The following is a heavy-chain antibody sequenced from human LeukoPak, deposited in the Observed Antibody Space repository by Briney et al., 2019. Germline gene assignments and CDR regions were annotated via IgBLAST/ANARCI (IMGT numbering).Heavy chain of an antibody. D-gene: IGHD3-10*01. J-gene: IGHJ6*02. Sequence: GGSLRLSCVVSGFTFSSHWMSWVRQAPGKGLEWVANIKEDGSEKYYVDSVKGRFTISRDNAKRSLYLQMDSLRAEDTAVYYCARDELGSGSYDGFYYYYYGMDVWGQGTTVTVSS. CDR2: IKEDGSEK. CDR3: ARDELGSGSYDGFYYYYYGMDV. CDR1: GFTFSSHW. V-gene: IGHV3-7*01.